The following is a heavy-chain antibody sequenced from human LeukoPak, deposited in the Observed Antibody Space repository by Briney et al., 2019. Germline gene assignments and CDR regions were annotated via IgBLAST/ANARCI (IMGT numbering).Heavy chain of an antibody. Sequence: GGSLRLSCAASGFTFSTYWMHWVRHAPGKGLVWVSRINSDGSSTSYADSVKGRFTISNDNAKNTMYLQMSSLRAEDTAVYYCARESGSGCFDYWGQGTLVTVSS. J-gene: IGHJ4*02. V-gene: IGHV3-74*01. CDR2: INSDGSST. CDR1: GFTFSTYW. D-gene: IGHD6-19*01. CDR3: ARESGSGCFDY.